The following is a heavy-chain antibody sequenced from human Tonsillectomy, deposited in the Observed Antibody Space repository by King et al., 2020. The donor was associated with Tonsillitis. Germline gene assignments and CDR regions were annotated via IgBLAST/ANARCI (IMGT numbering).Heavy chain of an antibody. CDR2: MNPDSGNT. V-gene: IGHV1-8*01. CDR1: GYTFTSYD. CDR3: SRGVPGDY. J-gene: IGHJ4*02. Sequence: VQLVESGPEVKKPGASVKVSCKASGYTFTSYDINWVRQASGQGLEWMGWMNPDSGNTDYAQKFQGRVTMTRNNSISTAYMELTSLRSDDTAVYYCSRGVPGDYWGQGSLVTVSS. D-gene: IGHD1-1*01.